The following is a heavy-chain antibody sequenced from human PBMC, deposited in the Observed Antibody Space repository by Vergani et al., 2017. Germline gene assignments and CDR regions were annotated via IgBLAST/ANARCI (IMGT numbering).Heavy chain of an antibody. CDR3: AREGWGVYRSADYYYMDV. Sequence: VQLVESGGGLVKPGGSLRLSCAASGFTFSSYSMNWVRQAPGKGLEWVSSISSSSSYIYYADSVKGRFTISRANAKNSQSLQMNILRAEDTAVNDCAREGWGVYRSADYYYMDVWGKGTTVTVSS. CDR2: ISSSSSYI. V-gene: IGHV3-21*01. D-gene: IGHD3-10*01. J-gene: IGHJ6*03. CDR1: GFTFSSYS.